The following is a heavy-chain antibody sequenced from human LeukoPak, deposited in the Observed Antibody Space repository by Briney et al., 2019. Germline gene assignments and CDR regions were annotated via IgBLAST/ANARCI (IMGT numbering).Heavy chain of an antibody. J-gene: IGHJ6*02. Sequence: GRSLRLSCAASGFTFSSYAMHWVRQAPGKGLEWVAVIWYDGTNKHYVDSVKGRFTISRDNSKNTLYLQMNSLRAEDTAVYYCARDAITMIRGVMDVWGQGTTVTVSS. CDR2: IWYDGTNK. CDR1: GFTFSSYA. CDR3: ARDAITMIRGVMDV. D-gene: IGHD3-10*01. V-gene: IGHV3-33*08.